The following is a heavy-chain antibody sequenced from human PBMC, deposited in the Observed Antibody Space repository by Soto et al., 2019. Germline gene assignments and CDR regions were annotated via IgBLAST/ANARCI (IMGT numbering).Heavy chain of an antibody. J-gene: IGHJ4*02. CDR1: GYTFTRFG. Sequence: QVQLVQSGTDVKKPGASVKVSCKASGYTFTRFGISWVRQAPGQGLEWMGWISAFNGATNYAYKFQDRITVTTDTPTSTAYMELRSVRSYYTAVYYCARLHGRGWPGSYSDYWGQGTLVTVSS. CDR2: ISAFNGAT. CDR3: ARLHGRGWPGSYSDY. V-gene: IGHV1-18*01. D-gene: IGHD3-10*01.